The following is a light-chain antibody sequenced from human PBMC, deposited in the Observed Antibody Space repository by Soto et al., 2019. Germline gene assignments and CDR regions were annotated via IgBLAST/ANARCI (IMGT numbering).Light chain of an antibody. CDR3: QQYSIAPLT. Sequence: IVMTQSPDSLAVSLGERATINCKSSQSVLYSSNNKNYLAWYQQKPGQPPKLLIYWASTRESGVPDRFSGSGSGTDFTLTISSLQAEDVAVYYCQQYSIAPLTFGPGTKWISN. J-gene: IGKJ3*01. V-gene: IGKV4-1*01. CDR2: WAS. CDR1: QSVLYSSNNKNY.